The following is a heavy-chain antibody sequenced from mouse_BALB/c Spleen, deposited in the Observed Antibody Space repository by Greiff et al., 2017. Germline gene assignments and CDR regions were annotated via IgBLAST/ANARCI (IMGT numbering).Heavy chain of an antibody. V-gene: IGHV1S29*02. CDR3: ARRLYYYAMDY. CDR1: GYTFTDYN. J-gene: IGHJ4*01. Sequence: VQLKQSGPELVKPGASVKISCKASGYTFTDYNMHWVKQSHGKSLEWIGYIYPYNGGTGYNQKFKSKATLTVDNSSSTAYMELRSLTSEDSAVYYCARRLYYYAMDYWGQGTSVTVSS. CDR2: IYPYNGGT.